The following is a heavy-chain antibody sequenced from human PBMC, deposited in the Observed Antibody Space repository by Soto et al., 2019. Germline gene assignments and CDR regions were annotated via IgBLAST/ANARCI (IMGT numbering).Heavy chain of an antibody. V-gene: IGHV4-4*07. J-gene: IGHJ5*02. CDR1: GGSISSYY. CDR2: IYTSGIT. D-gene: IGHD6-13*01. Sequence: PSETLSLTCTACGGSISSYYCSWIRQPARKGLEWIGRIYTSGITNYNPSLKSRVTMSVDTSKNQFSLKLSSVTAADTAVYYCARGIGSSSWLIRWFDPWGQGTLVAVCS. CDR3: ARGIGSSSWLIRWFDP.